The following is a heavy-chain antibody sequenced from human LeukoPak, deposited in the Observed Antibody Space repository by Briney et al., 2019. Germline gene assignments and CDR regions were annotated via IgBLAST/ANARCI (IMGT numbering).Heavy chain of an antibody. D-gene: IGHD6-13*01. CDR2: IYTSGST. J-gene: IGHJ6*03. CDR1: GGSISSGSYY. CDR3: ARVVAAPGYYYYYYMDV. Sequence: SETLSLTCTVSGGSISSGSYYWSWIRQPAGKGLEWIGRIYTSGSTHYNPSLKSRVTISVDTSKNQFSLKLSSVTAADAAVYYCARVVAAPGYYYYYYMDVWGKGTTVTVSS. V-gene: IGHV4-61*02.